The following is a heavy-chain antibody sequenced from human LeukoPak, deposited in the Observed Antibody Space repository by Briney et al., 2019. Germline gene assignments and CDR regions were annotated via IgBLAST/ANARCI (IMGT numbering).Heavy chain of an antibody. Sequence: GGSLRLSCAASGFTFSSYAMSWVRQAPGKGLEWVSAISGSGGSTYYADSVKGRFTVSRDNSKNTLYLQMNSLRAEDTAVYYCAKDYCSGGSCYPYYFDYWGQGTLVTVSS. D-gene: IGHD2-15*01. V-gene: IGHV3-23*01. CDR3: AKDYCSGGSCYPYYFDY. CDR1: GFTFSSYA. J-gene: IGHJ4*02. CDR2: ISGSGGST.